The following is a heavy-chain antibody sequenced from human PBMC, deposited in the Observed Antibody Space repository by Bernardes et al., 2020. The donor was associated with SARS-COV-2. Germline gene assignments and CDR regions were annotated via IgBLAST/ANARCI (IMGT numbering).Heavy chain of an antibody. CDR3: ARAELRYLGWSSKPYYFDY. V-gene: IGHV1-18*01. CDR2: ISAYTDNT. Sequence: ASVKVSCMTFGYTFTNYGLSWVRQAPGHGLEWVGWISAYTDNTDYAQNFQGRVTVTTDKSTSTAYMELRSLRSDDTATYYCARAELRYLGWSSKPYYFDYWGQGTLVSVSS. CDR1: GYTFTNYG. D-gene: IGHD3-9*01. J-gene: IGHJ4*02.